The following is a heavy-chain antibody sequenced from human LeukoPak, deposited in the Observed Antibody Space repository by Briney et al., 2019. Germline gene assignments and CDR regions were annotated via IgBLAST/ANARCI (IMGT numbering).Heavy chain of an antibody. CDR3: ARGPCSSTSCSTNWFDP. J-gene: IGHJ5*02. CDR2: IYYSGST. D-gene: IGHD2-2*01. CDR1: GGSISSGGYY. V-gene: IGHV4-31*03. Sequence: SETLSLTCTVSGGSISSGGYYWSWIRQHPGKGLEWIGYIYYSGSTYYNPSLKSRVTISVDTSKNQLSLKLSSVTAADTAVYYCARGPCSSTSCSTNWFDPWGQGTLVTVSS.